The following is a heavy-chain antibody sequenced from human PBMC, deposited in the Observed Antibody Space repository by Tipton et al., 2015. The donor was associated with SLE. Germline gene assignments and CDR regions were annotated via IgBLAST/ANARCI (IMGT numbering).Heavy chain of an antibody. Sequence: TLSLTCTVSRGSITRSASYWGWIRQPPGKGLEWIGSIYYSGKTYYNPSLQSRVTISVDTSKNQFSLRLSSVTASDTAVYYCARRDDGWYFDNWGQGTLVTVSS. J-gene: IGHJ4*02. V-gene: IGHV4-39*01. CDR2: IYYSGKT. CDR1: RGSITRSASY. D-gene: IGHD1-1*01. CDR3: ARRDDGWYFDN.